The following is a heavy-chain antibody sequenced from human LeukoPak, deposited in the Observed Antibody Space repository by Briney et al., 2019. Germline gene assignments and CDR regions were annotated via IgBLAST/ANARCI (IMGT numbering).Heavy chain of an antibody. CDR2: IHTTGST. D-gene: IGHD6-13*01. CDR1: GGSINSGSYY. CDR3: ARVPAYRAAAGTVYYYYGMDV. Sequence: PSETLSLTCTVSGGSINSGSYYWNWIRQSAGKGLEWIGHIHTTGSTYYNPSLKSRVTISVDTSKNQFSLKLSSVTAADTAVYYCARVPAYRAAAGTVYYYYGMDVWGQGTTVTVSS. V-gene: IGHV4-61*09. J-gene: IGHJ6*02.